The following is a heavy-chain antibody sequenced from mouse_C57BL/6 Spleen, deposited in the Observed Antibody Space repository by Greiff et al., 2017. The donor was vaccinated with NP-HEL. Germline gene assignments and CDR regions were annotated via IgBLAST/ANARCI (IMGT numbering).Heavy chain of an antibody. CDR1: GYAFSSSW. Sequence: VQRVESGPELVKPGASVKISCKASGYAFSSSWMNWVKQRPGKGLEWIGRIYPGDGDTNYNGKFKGKATLTADKSSSTAYMQLSSLTSEDSAVYFCARGGVTSYWYFDVWGTGTTVTVSS. J-gene: IGHJ1*03. CDR2: IYPGDGDT. V-gene: IGHV1-82*01. D-gene: IGHD2-2*01. CDR3: ARGGVTSYWYFDV.